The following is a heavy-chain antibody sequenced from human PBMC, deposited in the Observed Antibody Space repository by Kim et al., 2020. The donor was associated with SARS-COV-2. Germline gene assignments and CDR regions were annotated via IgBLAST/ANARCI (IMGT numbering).Heavy chain of an antibody. CDR1: GGSFSGYY. D-gene: IGHD1-26*01. CDR3: ARARLGATKAFDI. J-gene: IGHJ3*02. CDR2: INHSGST. V-gene: IGHV4-34*01. Sequence: SETLSLTCAVYGGSFSGYYWSWIRQPPGKGLEWIGEINHSGSTNYNPSLKSRVTISVDTSKNQFSLKLSSVTAADTAVYYCARARLGATKAFDIWGQGTMVTVSS.